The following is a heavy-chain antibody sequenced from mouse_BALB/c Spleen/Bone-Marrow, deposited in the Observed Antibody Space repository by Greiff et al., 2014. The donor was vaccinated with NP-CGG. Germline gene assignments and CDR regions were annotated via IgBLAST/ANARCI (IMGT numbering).Heavy chain of an antibody. V-gene: IGHV14-4*02. CDR1: GFNIKDYY. D-gene: IGHD2-1*01. Sequence: EVQLQQSGAELVRSGASVKLSCTAPGFNIKDYYMHWVKQRPEQGLEWIGWIDPENGDTEYAPKFQGKATMTADTSSNTAYLQLSSLTSEDTAVYYCNGNYYAMDYWGQGTSVTVSS. J-gene: IGHJ4*01. CDR3: NGNYYAMDY. CDR2: IDPENGDT.